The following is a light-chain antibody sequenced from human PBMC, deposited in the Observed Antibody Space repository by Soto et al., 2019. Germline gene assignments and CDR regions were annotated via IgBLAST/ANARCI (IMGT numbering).Light chain of an antibody. CDR2: EDT. J-gene: IGLJ1*01. CDR1: SSDVGSHPL. Sequence: QSALTQPASVSGSPGQSITISCAGTSSDVGSHPLVSWYQQHPGKAPKLMISEDTKRPSGVSNRFSGSKSGTSATLGITGLQTGDEADYYCGTWDSSLSGYVFGTGTKLTVL. V-gene: IGLV2-14*02. CDR3: GTWDSSLSGYV.